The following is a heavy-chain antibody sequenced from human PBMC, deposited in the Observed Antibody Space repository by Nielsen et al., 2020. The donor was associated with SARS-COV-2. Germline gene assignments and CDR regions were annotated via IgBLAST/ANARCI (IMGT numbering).Heavy chain of an antibody. CDR1: GFTFSSYS. CDR3: AIPPDSSGWYAEYFQH. Sequence: GGSLRLSCAASGFTFSSYSMNWVRQAPGKGLEWVSSISSSSSYIYYADSVKGRFTISRDNAKNSLYLQMNSLRAEDTAVYYCAIPPDSSGWYAEYFQHWGQGTLVTVSS. CDR2: ISSSSSYI. V-gene: IGHV3-21*04. D-gene: IGHD6-19*01. J-gene: IGHJ1*01.